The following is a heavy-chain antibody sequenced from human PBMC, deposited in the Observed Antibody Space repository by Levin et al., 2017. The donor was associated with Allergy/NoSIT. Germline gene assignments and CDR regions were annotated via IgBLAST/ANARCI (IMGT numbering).Heavy chain of an antibody. CDR3: ARDTGGWWFDP. CDR2: INYSVST. V-gene: IGHV4-59*01. CDR1: GSTTSLFY. D-gene: IGHD3-16*01. J-gene: IGHJ5*02. Sequence: SQTLSLTCTVSGSTTSLFYWNWIRQTPGKGLEWIGYINYSVSTKNTPSLKSRVTISLDTSKSQFSLLLTSVTAAATAVSYCARDTGGWWFDPWGQGTLVTVSS.